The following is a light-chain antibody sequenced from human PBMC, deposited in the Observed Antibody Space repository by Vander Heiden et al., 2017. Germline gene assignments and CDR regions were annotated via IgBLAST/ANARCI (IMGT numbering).Light chain of an antibody. CDR3: QQYNSYSRT. Sequence: DIQMTQSPSTLSASVGDRVTSTCRASQSISSGLAWYQQKPGKAPKLLTYKASSLESGVPSRFSGSGSGTEFTLTISSLQPDDFATYYCQQYNSYSRTFCQGTKVEIK. CDR2: KAS. J-gene: IGKJ1*01. V-gene: IGKV1-5*03. CDR1: QSISSG.